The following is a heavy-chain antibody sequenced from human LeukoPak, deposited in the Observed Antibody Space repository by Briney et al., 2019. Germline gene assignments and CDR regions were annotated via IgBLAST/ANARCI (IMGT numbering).Heavy chain of an antibody. V-gene: IGHV1-69*05. Sequence: SVKVSCKASGGTFSSYAISWVRQAPGQGLEWMGGIIPIFGTANYAQKFQGRVTITTDESTSTAYMELSSLRSEDTAVYYCARAPKGPEGYNLLRNAFDIWGQGTMVTVSS. CDR1: GGTFSSYA. D-gene: IGHD5-24*01. CDR2: IIPIFGTA. CDR3: ARAPKGPEGYNLLRNAFDI. J-gene: IGHJ3*02.